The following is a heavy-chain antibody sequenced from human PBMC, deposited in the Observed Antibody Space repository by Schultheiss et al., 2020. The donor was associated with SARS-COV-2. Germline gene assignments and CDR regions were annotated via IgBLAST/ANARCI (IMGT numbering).Heavy chain of an antibody. CDR1: GFTVSSNY. D-gene: IGHD3-9*01. Sequence: GGSLRLSCAASGFTVSSNYMSWVRQAPGKGLEWVSAISGSGGSTYYADSVKGRFTISRDNAKNSLYLQMNSLRAEDTAVYYCARDGLDYDILTGYYRNDAFDIWGQGTMVTVSS. J-gene: IGHJ3*02. CDR2: ISGSGGST. CDR3: ARDGLDYDILTGYYRNDAFDI. V-gene: IGHV3-23*01.